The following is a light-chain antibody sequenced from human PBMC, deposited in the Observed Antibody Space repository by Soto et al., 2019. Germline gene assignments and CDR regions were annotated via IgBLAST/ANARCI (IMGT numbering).Light chain of an antibody. CDR3: QQYGGSPLT. CDR1: QSIKNSY. V-gene: IGKV3-20*01. CDR2: GAS. J-gene: IGKJ4*01. Sequence: EIVLTQSPDTLSLSPGEISTLSCRSSQSIKNSYLAWYQQKPGQAPRLLIYGASSRASGIPDRFSGSGSGTDFTLTISRLEPEDSAVYYCQQYGGSPLTFGGGTKVDIK.